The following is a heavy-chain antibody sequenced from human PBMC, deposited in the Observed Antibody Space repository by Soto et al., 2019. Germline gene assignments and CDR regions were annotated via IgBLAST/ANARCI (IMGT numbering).Heavy chain of an antibody. CDR2: ISSSSSYI. D-gene: IGHD6-19*01. CDR3: ARLAVAGVSFDY. Sequence: GGSMRLSCAASGFTFSSYAMSWVSKAPGKGLEWVSSISSSSSYIYYADSVKGRFTISRDNAKNSLYLQMNSLRAEDTAVYYCARLAVAGVSFDYWGQGTLVTVSS. CDR1: GFTFSSYA. J-gene: IGHJ4*02. V-gene: IGHV3-21*01.